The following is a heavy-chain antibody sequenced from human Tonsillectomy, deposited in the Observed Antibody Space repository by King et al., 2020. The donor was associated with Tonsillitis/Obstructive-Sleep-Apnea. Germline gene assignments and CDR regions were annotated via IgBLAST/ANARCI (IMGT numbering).Heavy chain of an antibody. CDR3: TTGRVGVVDY. CDR2: IKSKTDCGTT. Sequence: VQLVESGGGLVKPGGSLRLSCAASGFTFSNAWMSWVRQAPGKGLEWVGRIKSKTDCGTTDYAAPVKGRFTISRDDSKNTLYLQMNSLKTEDTAVYYCTTGRVGVVDYWGQGTLVTVSS. J-gene: IGHJ4*02. D-gene: IGHD1-26*01. CDR1: GFTFSNAW. V-gene: IGHV3-15*01.